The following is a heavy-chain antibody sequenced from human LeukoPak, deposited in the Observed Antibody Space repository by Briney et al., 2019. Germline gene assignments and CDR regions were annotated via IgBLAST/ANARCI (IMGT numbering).Heavy chain of an antibody. CDR1: GGSISSYY. V-gene: IGHV4-59*08. D-gene: IGHD6-13*01. CDR3: ATRPSSSWYYGMDV. Sequence: SETLSLTCTVSGGSISSYYWSWIRQPPGKGLEWIGYIYYSGSTNYNPSLKGRVTISVDTSKKQFSLKLSSVTAADTAVYYCATRPSSSWYYGMDVWGQGTTVTVSS. CDR2: IYYSGST. J-gene: IGHJ6*02.